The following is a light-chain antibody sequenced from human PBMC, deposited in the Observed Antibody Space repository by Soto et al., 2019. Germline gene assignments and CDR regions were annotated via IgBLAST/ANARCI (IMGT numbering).Light chain of an antibody. CDR1: QSVSSN. CDR3: QQYNNWPPWT. Sequence: EIVMTQSPATLSVSPGGRATLSCRASQSVSSNLAWYQQKPGQAPRLLIYGASTRSTAIPARFSGSGSGTEFTLTISSLQSEDFAVYYCQQYNNWPPWTFGQGTKVEIK. V-gene: IGKV3-15*01. J-gene: IGKJ1*01. CDR2: GAS.